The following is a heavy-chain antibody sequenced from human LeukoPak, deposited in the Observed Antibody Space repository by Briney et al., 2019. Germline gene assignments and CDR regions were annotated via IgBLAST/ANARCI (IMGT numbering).Heavy chain of an antibody. CDR1: GFTFSSYA. CDR2: ISGNGGST. D-gene: IGHD3-10*01. V-gene: IGHV3-23*01. Sequence: GGSLRLSCAASGFTFSSYAMSWVRQAPGKGLEWVSAISGNGGSTYYADSVKGRFTISRDNSKNTLYLQMNSLRAEDTAVYYCAKVVSYYGSGSYFYFDYWGQGTLVTVSS. J-gene: IGHJ4*02. CDR3: AKVVSYYGSGSYFYFDY.